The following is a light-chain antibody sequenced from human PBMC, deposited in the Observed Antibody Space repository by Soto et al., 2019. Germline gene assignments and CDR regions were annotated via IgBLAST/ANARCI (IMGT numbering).Light chain of an antibody. Sequence: QAVVTQPASVSGSPGQSITISCTGASSDIGGYNHVSWYQQHPGKAPKLIIYNVSHRPSGVSTRFSGSKYGNTASLIIAGLQAGEEGNYFYASYTTPPPLLIFGGGTK. V-gene: IGLV2-14*03. CDR1: SSDIGGYNH. CDR2: NVS. CDR3: ASYTTPPPLLI. J-gene: IGLJ2*01.